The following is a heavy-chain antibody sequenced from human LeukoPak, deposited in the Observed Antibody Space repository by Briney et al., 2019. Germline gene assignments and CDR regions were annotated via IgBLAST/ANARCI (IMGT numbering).Heavy chain of an antibody. J-gene: IGHJ4*02. CDR1: GGSISSTTYY. D-gene: IGHD2-15*01. V-gene: IGHV4-39*07. CDR3: ARARAPSPIIVVVVAATILDY. Sequence: KPSETLSLTCTVSGGSISSTTYYWGWIRQPPGKGLEWIGSIFYSGSTYYNPSLKSRVTISVDTSNNQFSLKLSSVTAADTAVYYCARARAPSPIIVVVVAATILDYWGQGTLVTVSS. CDR2: IFYSGST.